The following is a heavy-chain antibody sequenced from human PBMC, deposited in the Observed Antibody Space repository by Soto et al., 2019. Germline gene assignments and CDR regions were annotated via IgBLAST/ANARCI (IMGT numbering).Heavy chain of an antibody. Sequence: GGSLRLSCAASAFTFSDYYMSWIRQAPGKGQEWVSYISSSGSTIYYADSVKGRFTISRDNAKNSLYLQMNSLRAEDTAVYYCARDMGGYDSGPYYYYYYMDVWGKGTTVTVSS. CDR2: ISSSGSTI. V-gene: IGHV3-11*01. CDR1: AFTFSDYY. CDR3: ARDMGGYDSGPYYYYYYMDV. D-gene: IGHD5-12*01. J-gene: IGHJ6*03.